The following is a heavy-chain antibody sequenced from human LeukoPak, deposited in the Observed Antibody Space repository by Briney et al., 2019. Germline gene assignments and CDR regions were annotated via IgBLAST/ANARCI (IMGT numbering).Heavy chain of an antibody. CDR2: IYYSGST. D-gene: IGHD3-22*01. CDR1: GGSISSSSYY. Sequence: SETLSLTCTVSGGSISSSSYYWGWIRQPPGKGLEWIGSIYYSGSTYYNPSLKSRVTISVDTSKNQFSLKLSSLTAADTAVYYCARHLYYYDSSGYYYFDYWGQGTLVTVSS. CDR3: ARHLYYYDSSGYYYFDY. V-gene: IGHV4-39*01. J-gene: IGHJ4*02.